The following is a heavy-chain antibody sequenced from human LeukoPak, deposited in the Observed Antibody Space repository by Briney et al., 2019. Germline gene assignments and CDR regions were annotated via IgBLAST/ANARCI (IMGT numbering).Heavy chain of an antibody. CDR2: IYYSGST. CDR3: ARSSDQPYGDYGVGGRRRVSGDFDY. V-gene: IGHV4-39*07. J-gene: IGHJ4*02. CDR1: GGSISSSSYY. Sequence: PSETLSLTCTVSGGSISSSSYYWGWIRQPPGKGLEWIGSIYYSGSTYYNPSLKSRVTISVDTSKNQFSLKLSSVTAADTAVYYCARSSDQPYGDYGVGGRRRVSGDFDYWGQGTLVTVSS. D-gene: IGHD4-17*01.